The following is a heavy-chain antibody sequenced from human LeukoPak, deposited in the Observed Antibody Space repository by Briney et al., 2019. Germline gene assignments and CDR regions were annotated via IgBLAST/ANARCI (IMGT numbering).Heavy chain of an antibody. J-gene: IGHJ4*02. CDR3: ARWTGGIDY. CDR1: GFTFSSYW. CDR2: IKQDGSEE. Sequence: GGSLRLSCVASGFTFSSYWMNWVRQAPGKGLEWVANIKQDGSEEYYVDSVKGRFTISRDNAKNSLYLQMNSLRAEDTAVYYCARWTGGIDYWGQGTLVTVSS. V-gene: IGHV3-7*03. D-gene: IGHD3-16*01.